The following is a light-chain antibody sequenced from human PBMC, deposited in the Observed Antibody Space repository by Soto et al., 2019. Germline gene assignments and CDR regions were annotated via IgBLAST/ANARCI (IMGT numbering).Light chain of an antibody. Sequence: QSALTQPASVSGSPGQSIAISCTGTSSDVGSFNYVSWYQQHPGKVPKLMIYDVSNRPSGVSDRFSGSKSGNTASLTISGLQAEDEADYYCSSYTASSTYVFGTGTKLNVL. CDR3: SSYTASSTYV. CDR2: DVS. J-gene: IGLJ1*01. CDR1: SSDVGSFNY. V-gene: IGLV2-14*01.